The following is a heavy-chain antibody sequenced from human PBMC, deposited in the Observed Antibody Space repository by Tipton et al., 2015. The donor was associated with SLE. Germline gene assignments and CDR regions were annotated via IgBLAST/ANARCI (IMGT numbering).Heavy chain of an antibody. CDR3: AKESPIVGAPYFDY. CDR1: GFTFDDYA. Sequence: RSLRLSCAASGFTFDDYAMHWVRQAPGKGLEWVSGVSWNSGDIAYADSVKGRFSISRDNAKNSLNLQMNSLRAEDTALYYCAKESPIVGAPYFDYWGQGTLVTVSS. J-gene: IGHJ4*02. D-gene: IGHD1-26*01. V-gene: IGHV3-9*01. CDR2: VSWNSGDI.